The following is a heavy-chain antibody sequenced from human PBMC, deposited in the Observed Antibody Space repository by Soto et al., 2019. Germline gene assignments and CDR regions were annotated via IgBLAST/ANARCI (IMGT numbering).Heavy chain of an antibody. Sequence: EVQLVQSGAEVKKPGESLRISCKGSGYSLTSYWISWVRQMPGKGLEWMGRIDPSDSYTNYSPSFQGHVTISADKSISTAYLQWSSLKASDTAMYYCARPLGYCSGGSCPLYFDYWGQGTLVTVSS. J-gene: IGHJ4*02. CDR3: ARPLGYCSGGSCPLYFDY. CDR1: GYSLTSYW. V-gene: IGHV5-10-1*01. CDR2: IDPSDSYT. D-gene: IGHD2-15*01.